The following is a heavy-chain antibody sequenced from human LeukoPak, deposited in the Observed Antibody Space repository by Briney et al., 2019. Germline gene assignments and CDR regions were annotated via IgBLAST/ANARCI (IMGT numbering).Heavy chain of an antibody. D-gene: IGHD6-19*01. CDR3: AKDTDSTGWYSAGGLDY. Sequence: GRSLRLSCAASGFMFDDYAMHWVRQAPGKGLEWVSGINWNSGAIGYADSVKGRFTISRDNAKNSLYLQMNSLRVEDMAIYYCAKDTDSTGWYSAGGLDYWGQGILVTVSS. J-gene: IGHJ4*02. V-gene: IGHV3-9*03. CDR1: GFMFDDYA. CDR2: INWNSGAI.